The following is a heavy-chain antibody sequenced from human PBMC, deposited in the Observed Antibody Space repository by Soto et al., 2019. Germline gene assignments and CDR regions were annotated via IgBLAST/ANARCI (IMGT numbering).Heavy chain of an antibody. D-gene: IGHD6-13*01. Sequence: QVQLQESGPGLVKPSETLSLTCTVSGGSISSYYWSWIRQPPGKGLEWIGYIYYSGSTNYNPSLKSRVTISVDTSKNQFSLKRSSVTAADTAVYYCARVRGSSWYFNAYFDYWGKGTLVTVSS. CDR2: IYYSGST. CDR1: GGSISSYY. CDR3: ARVRGSSWYFNAYFDY. V-gene: IGHV4-59*01. J-gene: IGHJ4*02.